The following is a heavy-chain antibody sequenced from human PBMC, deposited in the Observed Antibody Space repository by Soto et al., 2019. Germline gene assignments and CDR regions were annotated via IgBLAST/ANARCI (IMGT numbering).Heavy chain of an antibody. Sequence: EVQLVESGGGLVQPGGSLRLSCAASGFTFSDHYMDWVRQAPGKGLEWVGRSKNKADSYTTEYAASVKGRVTISRDGSKNSLFLQMNSLKNEDTAVYYCTVWCSGNDFGAAWGQGILVTVSS. CDR1: GFTFSDHY. CDR3: TVWCSGNDFGAA. CDR2: SKNKADSYTT. J-gene: IGHJ4*02. D-gene: IGHD3-10*02. V-gene: IGHV3-72*01.